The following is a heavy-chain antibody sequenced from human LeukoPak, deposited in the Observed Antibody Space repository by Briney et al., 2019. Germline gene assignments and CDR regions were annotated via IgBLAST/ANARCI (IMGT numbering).Heavy chain of an antibody. Sequence: SQTLSLTCTVSGGSIRSGSYYWSWIRQPAGKGLEWIGRMWTSGSTNYNPSLKSRVTMSVDTSKNQFSLKLSSVTAADTAVYYCARGSRFCSGSDCYGWFDPWGQGTLVTVSS. J-gene: IGHJ5*02. D-gene: IGHD2-15*01. CDR1: GGSIRSGSYY. V-gene: IGHV4-61*02. CDR2: MWTSGST. CDR3: ARGSRFCSGSDCYGWFDP.